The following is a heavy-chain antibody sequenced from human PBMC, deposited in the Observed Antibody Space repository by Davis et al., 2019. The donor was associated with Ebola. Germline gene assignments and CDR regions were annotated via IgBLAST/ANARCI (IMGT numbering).Heavy chain of an antibody. D-gene: IGHD5-18*01. Sequence: GESLKISCAASGFTFSSYSMNWVRQAPGKGLEWVSSISSSSSYTYYAVSVKGRFTISRDNAKNSLYLQMNSLRAEDTAVYYCARDRYSYGYDWFDPWGQGTLVTVSS. J-gene: IGHJ5*02. V-gene: IGHV3-21*01. CDR3: ARDRYSYGYDWFDP. CDR2: ISSSSSYT. CDR1: GFTFSSYS.